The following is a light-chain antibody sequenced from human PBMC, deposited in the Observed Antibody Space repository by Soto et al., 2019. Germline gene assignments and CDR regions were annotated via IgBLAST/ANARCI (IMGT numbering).Light chain of an antibody. CDR3: QQYGSSGT. J-gene: IGKJ1*01. CDR2: GAS. V-gene: IGKV3-20*01. Sequence: EIVLTQSPGTLSLSPGDRATLSCGASQSVSKNYLAWYQQKPGHAPRLLIYGASNRATGIPDRFSGSGSGTDLTLTISRLEPEDSAVYYCQQYGSSGTFGQGTKVDIK. CDR1: QSVSKNY.